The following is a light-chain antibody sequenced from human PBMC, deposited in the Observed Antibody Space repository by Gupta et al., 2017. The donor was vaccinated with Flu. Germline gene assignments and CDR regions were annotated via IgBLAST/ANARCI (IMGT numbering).Light chain of an antibody. Sequence: TGSDVGRYNLVSGEQQHPGKAPKCMIYEVSKRPSGVSNRFSGSKSGNTASLTISGLQAEDEADYYCCSYVGSGMVGFGGGTKVTVL. CDR1: GSDVGRYNL. J-gene: IGLJ2*01. V-gene: IGLV2-23*02. CDR2: EVS. CDR3: CSYVGSGMVG.